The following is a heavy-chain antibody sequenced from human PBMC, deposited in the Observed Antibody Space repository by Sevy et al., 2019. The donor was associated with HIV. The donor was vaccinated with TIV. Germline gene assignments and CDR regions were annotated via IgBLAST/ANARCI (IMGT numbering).Heavy chain of an antibody. CDR3: ARAGTRNGFDI. V-gene: IGHV3-21*01. J-gene: IGHJ3*02. Sequence: GGSLRLSCAASGFTFSSYSMNWVRQAPGKGLEWVSSISSSSSYIYYEDSVKGRFTISRDNAKNSLYLQMNSLRAEDTALYYCARAGTRNGFDIWGQGTMVTVSS. CDR1: GFTFSSYS. D-gene: IGHD3-10*01. CDR2: ISSSSSYI.